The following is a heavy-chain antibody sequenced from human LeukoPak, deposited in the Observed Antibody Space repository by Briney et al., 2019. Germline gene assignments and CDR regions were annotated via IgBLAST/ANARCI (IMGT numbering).Heavy chain of an antibody. Sequence: GGSLRLSCAASGFTFSSYAMHWVRQAPGKGLEWVAVISYDGSNKYYADSVKGRFTISRDNSKNTLYLQMNSLRAEDTAVYYCARESSGWYYFDYWGQGTLVTVSS. V-gene: IGHV3-30*04. J-gene: IGHJ4*02. CDR3: ARESSGWYYFDY. D-gene: IGHD6-19*01. CDR1: GFTFSSYA. CDR2: ISYDGSNK.